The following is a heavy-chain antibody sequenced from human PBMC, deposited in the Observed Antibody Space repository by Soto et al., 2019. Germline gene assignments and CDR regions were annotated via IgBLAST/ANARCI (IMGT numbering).Heavy chain of an antibody. CDR2: IDPSDSYT. Sequence: PGESLKISCKGSGYSFTSYWISWVRQMPGKGLEWTGRIDPSDSYTNYSPSFQGHVTISADKSISTAYLQWSSLKASDTAMYYCASLNMDCSSTSCYSERWFDPWGQGTLVTVSS. V-gene: IGHV5-10-1*01. CDR3: ASLNMDCSSTSCYSERWFDP. J-gene: IGHJ5*02. CDR1: GYSFTSYW. D-gene: IGHD2-2*01.